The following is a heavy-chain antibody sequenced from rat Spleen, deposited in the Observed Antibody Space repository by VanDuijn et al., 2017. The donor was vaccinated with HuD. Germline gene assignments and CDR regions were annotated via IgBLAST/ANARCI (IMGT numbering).Heavy chain of an antibody. V-gene: IGHV2-13*01. CDR1: GFSLSRHG. CDR2: IWGNGNT. CDR3: ARDAN. Sequence: QVHLKESGPGRVQPSQTLSLTCTVSGFSLSRHGVIWVRQPPGKGLEWMGVIWGNGNTNYKSALKSRLSISRDTSKSQVFLKMNNLQTEDTATYYCARDANWGQGVMVTVSS. J-gene: IGHJ2*01.